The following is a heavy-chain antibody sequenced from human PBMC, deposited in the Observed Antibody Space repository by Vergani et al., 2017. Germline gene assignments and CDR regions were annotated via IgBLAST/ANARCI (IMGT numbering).Heavy chain of an antibody. CDR1: GFKFSQFG. J-gene: IGHJ4*02. CDR3: AKEGGGYCSGGTCYPEY. D-gene: IGHD2-15*01. V-gene: IGHV3-30*02. Sequence: QVQLVESGGGVVQPGTSLRLSCEASGFKFSQFGMHWVRQAPGKGLEWVASIRSDESRRYYGDSMEGPFTISRDNSKNTLYLQMKSLRPEDTAVYYCAKEGGGYCSGGTCYPEYWGQGTLVIVSS. CDR2: IRSDESRR.